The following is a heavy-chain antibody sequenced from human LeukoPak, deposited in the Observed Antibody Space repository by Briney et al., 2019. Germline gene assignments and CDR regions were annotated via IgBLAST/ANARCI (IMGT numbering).Heavy chain of an antibody. CDR3: ARGVGVYSNYPTYYYYYYMDV. CDR2: INHSGST. Sequence: PSETLSLTCAVYGGSFSGYYWSWIRQPPGKGLEWIGEINHSGSTNYIPSLKSRVTISVATSKNQFSLKLSSVTAADTAVYYCARGVGVYSNYPTYYYYYYMDVWGKGTTVTVSS. D-gene: IGHD4-11*01. V-gene: IGHV4-34*01. CDR1: GGSFSGYY. J-gene: IGHJ6*03.